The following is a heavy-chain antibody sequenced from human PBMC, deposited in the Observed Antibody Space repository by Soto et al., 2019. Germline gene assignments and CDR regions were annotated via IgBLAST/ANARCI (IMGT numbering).Heavy chain of an antibody. CDR3: ARVIQGGYYYFDY. Sequence: SETLSLTCTVSGGSISGYYWSWLRQPPGKGLEWIGYIYNSGSTNYNPSLKSRVTISVDTSKNQFSLKLSSVTAADTAVYYCARVIQGGYYYFDYWGQGTLVTVSS. J-gene: IGHJ4*02. CDR1: GGSISGYY. V-gene: IGHV4-59*01. D-gene: IGHD3-22*01. CDR2: IYNSGST.